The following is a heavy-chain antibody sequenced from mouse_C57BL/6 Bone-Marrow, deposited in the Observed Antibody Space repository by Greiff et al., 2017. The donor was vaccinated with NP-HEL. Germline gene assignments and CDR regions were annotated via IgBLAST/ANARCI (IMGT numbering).Heavy chain of an antibody. J-gene: IGHJ3*01. V-gene: IGHV3-6*01. D-gene: IGHD2-4*01. CDR3: ARDRGYDYDWFAY. CDR1: GYSITSGYY. CDR2: ISYDGSN. Sequence: EVKLLESGPGLVKPSQSLSLTCSVTGYSITSGYYWNWLRQFPGNKLEWMGYISYDGSNNYNPSLKNRISITRDTSKNQFFLKLNSVTTEDTATYYCARDRGYDYDWFAYWGQGTLVTVSA.